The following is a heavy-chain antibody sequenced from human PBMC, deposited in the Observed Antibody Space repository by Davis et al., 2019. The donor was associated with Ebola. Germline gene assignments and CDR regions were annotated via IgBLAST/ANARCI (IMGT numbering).Heavy chain of an antibody. CDR3: AKGSLWSSSSYWYFDL. J-gene: IGHJ2*01. Sequence: GESLKISCAASGFTFSSYWMSWVRQAPGKGLEWVANIKQDGSEKYYVDSVKGRFTISRDNSKNTLYLQMNSLRAEDTAVYYCAKGSLWSSSSYWYFDLWGRGTLVTVSS. CDR2: IKQDGSEK. D-gene: IGHD6-6*01. CDR1: GFTFSSYW. V-gene: IGHV3-7*03.